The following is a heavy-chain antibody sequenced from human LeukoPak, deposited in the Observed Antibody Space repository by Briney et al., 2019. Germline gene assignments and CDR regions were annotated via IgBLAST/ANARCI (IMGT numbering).Heavy chain of an antibody. V-gene: IGHV1-2*02. CDR2: INPNSGGT. CDR3: ARAGLGYCSGGSCSHNWFDP. Sequence: ASVKVSCKASGYTFTGYYMHWVRQAPGQGLEWMGWINPNSGGTNYAQKFQGRVTMTRDTSISTAYMELSRLRSDDTAVYYCARAGLGYCSGGSCSHNWFDPWGQGTLVTVSS. D-gene: IGHD2-15*01. CDR1: GYTFTGYY. J-gene: IGHJ5*02.